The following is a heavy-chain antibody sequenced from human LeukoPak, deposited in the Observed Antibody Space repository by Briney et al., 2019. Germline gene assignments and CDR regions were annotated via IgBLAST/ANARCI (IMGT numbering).Heavy chain of an antibody. CDR2: IYYSGST. CDR1: GGSISSGDYY. J-gene: IGHJ3*02. Sequence: PSQTLSLTCTVSGGSISSGDYYWSWIRQPPGKGLEWIGYIYYSGSTKYNPSLKSRVTISVDTSNNQFSLRLSSVTAADTAVYYCARDPFGSNAFDIWGQGTVVAVSS. D-gene: IGHD3-10*01. CDR3: ARDPFGSNAFDI. V-gene: IGHV4-61*08.